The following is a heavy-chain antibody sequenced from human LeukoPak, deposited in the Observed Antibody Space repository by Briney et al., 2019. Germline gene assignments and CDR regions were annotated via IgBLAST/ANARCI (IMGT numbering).Heavy chain of an antibody. CDR3: ARHYGRAAAGSDAFDI. D-gene: IGHD6-13*01. V-gene: IGHV4-34*01. J-gene: IGHJ3*02. CDR1: GGSFSGYY. CDR2: IHYSGSA. Sequence: SETLSLTCAVYGGSFSGYYWTWIRQPPGKGLGWIGEIHYSGSATYNPSLKSRVTISVDTSKNHFSLKLSSVTAADTAVYYCARHYGRAAAGSDAFDIWGQGTMVTVSS.